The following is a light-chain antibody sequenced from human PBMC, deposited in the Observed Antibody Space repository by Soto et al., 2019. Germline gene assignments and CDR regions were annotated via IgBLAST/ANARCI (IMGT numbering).Light chain of an antibody. J-gene: IGLJ1*01. CDR3: SSFTSSSSYV. CDR2: DVT. CDR1: SSDFGIYNS. Sequence: QSALTQPASVSGSPGQSITLLCTGTSSDFGIYNSVSWYQQHPGKAPKLMIHDVTNRPSGVSSRFSGSRSGNTASLTISGLEAEDEAEYCCSSFTSSSSYVFGPGTKVTVL. V-gene: IGLV2-14*01.